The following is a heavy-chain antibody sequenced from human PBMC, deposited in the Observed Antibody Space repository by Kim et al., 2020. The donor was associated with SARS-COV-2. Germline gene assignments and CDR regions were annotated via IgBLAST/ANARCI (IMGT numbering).Heavy chain of an antibody. Sequence: GGSLRLSCEASTFSFSRSDMTWVRQTPEKGLEWVSVISANGVTTFYADAVKGRLTISRDNSKNTLYLQMNSLRAEDTAIYYCASSDHLPREYWGQGTLAT. CDR2: ISANGVTT. CDR3: ASSDHLPREY. V-gene: IGHV3-23*01. J-gene: IGHJ4*02. CDR1: TFSFSRSD.